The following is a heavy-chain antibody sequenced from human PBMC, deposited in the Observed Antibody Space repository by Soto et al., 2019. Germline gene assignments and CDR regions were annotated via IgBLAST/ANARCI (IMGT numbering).Heavy chain of an antibody. J-gene: IGHJ6*02. Sequence: EVQLVESGGGLVKPGGSLRLSCAASGFTFSNAWMSWVRQAPGKGLEWVGRIKSKTDGGTTDYAAPVKGRFTISRDDSKNTLYLQMNSLKTEDTAVYYCTTDHPQSDYYGMDVWGQATTVTVSS. CDR3: TTDHPQSDYYGMDV. CDR1: GFTFSNAW. CDR2: IKSKTDGGTT. V-gene: IGHV3-15*01.